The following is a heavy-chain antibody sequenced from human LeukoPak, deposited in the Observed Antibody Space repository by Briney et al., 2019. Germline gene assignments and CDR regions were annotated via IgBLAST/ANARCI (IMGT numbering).Heavy chain of an antibody. V-gene: IGHV1-69*04. CDR3: ARVLGPCYYETDY. J-gene: IGHJ4*02. CDR1: GGTFSSYA. D-gene: IGHD3-22*01. Sequence: SSVKVSCKASGGTFSSYAISWVRQAPGQGLEWMGRIIPILGIANYAQKFQGRVTITADKSTSTAYMELSSLRSEDTAVYYCARVLGPCYYETDYWGQGTLVTVSS. CDR2: IIPILGIA.